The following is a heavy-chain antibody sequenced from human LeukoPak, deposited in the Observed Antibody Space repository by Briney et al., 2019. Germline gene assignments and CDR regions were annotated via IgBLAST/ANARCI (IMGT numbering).Heavy chain of an antibody. Sequence: GGSLRLSCAASGFTSNSYSMNWVRQAPGKGLEWASSISSSSSYIYYADSVKGRFTISRDNAMNSLYLQMNSLRSEDTAIYYCARDAGAYCGGDCRTGIDNLGQGTLVTVSS. J-gene: IGHJ4*02. D-gene: IGHD2-21*02. CDR3: ARDAGAYCGGDCRTGIDN. CDR1: GFTSNSYS. CDR2: ISSSSSYI. V-gene: IGHV3-21*01.